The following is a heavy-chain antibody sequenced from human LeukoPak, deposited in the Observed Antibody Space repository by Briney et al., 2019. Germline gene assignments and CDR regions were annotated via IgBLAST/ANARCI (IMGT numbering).Heavy chain of an antibody. D-gene: IGHD3-3*01. CDR3: ARDLAFGVTIPGY. V-gene: IGHV3-30*03. CDR1: GFTVSSNY. CDR2: ISYDGSNK. J-gene: IGHJ4*02. Sequence: GGSLRLSCAASGFTVSSNYMSWVRQAPGKGLEWVAVISYDGSNKYYADSVKGRFTISRDNSKNTLYLQMNSLRAEDTAVYYCARDLAFGVTIPGYWGQGTLVTVSS.